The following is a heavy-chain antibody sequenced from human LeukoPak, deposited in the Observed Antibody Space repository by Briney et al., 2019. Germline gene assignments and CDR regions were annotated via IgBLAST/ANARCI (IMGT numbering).Heavy chain of an antibody. V-gene: IGHV3-21*01. D-gene: IGHD2-15*01. Sequence: PGGSLRLSCAASGFTFSSYSMSWVRQAPGKGLEWVSSISSSSSYIYYADSVKGRFTISRDNAKNSLYLQMNSLRAEDTAVYYCASYCSGGSCYSADFDYWGQGTLVTVSS. J-gene: IGHJ4*02. CDR2: ISSSSSYI. CDR3: ASYCSGGSCYSADFDY. CDR1: GFTFSSYS.